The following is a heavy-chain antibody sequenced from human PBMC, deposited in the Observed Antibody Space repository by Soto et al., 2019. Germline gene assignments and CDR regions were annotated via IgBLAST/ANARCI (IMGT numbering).Heavy chain of an antibody. J-gene: IGHJ4*03. CDR3: ASAAGYGSSVSFYASTTED. V-gene: IGHV4-30-4*01. CDR2: IYYSGNT. Sequence: PSETLSLTCTVSGESISRGDHYWSWVRQSPGEGLEWIGFIYYSGNTYYNPSLKSRVSMSVDTSNNQCSLKLTSVTAADAAVYYCASAAGYGSSVSFYASTTEDWGHGTPLTVFS. D-gene: IGHD2-2*03. CDR1: GESISRGDHY.